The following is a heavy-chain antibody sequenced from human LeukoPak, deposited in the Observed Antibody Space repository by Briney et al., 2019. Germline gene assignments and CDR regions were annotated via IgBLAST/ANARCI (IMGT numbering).Heavy chain of an antibody. CDR2: TKNKTDGGTT. J-gene: IGHJ3*02. CDR3: TTDPLQRYFDWLLCPQGGVDI. CDR1: GFTFSNAW. Sequence: GGSLRLYCAASGFTFSNAWMSWVRQAPGKGREWVGRTKNKTDGGTTNYAAPVKGRSNISRDDSKNTLYLQMNSIKTEDTAVYYCTTDPLQRYFDWLLCPQGGVDIWGQGTMVTVSS. V-gene: IGHV3-15*01. D-gene: IGHD3-9*01.